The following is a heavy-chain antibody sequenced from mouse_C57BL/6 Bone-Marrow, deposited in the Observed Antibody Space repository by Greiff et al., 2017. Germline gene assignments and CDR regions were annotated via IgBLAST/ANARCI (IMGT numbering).Heavy chain of an antibody. D-gene: IGHD2-5*01. Sequence: VQLQQSGPELVKPGASVKMSCKASGYTFTDYNMHWVKQSHGKSLEWIGYINPNNGGTSFNQKFKGKATLTVNKSSSTAYMELRSLTSEDSAVYYCARYSNYGYFDVWGTGTTVTVSS. CDR1: GYTFTDYN. CDR3: ARYSNYGYFDV. J-gene: IGHJ1*03. V-gene: IGHV1-22*01. CDR2: INPNNGGT.